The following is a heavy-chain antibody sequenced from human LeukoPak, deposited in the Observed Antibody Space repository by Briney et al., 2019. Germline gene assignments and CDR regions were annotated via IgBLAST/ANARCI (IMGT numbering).Heavy chain of an antibody. D-gene: IGHD5-18*01. CDR2: IYSGGST. Sequence: GGSLRLSCAASGLTVSSNYMSWVRQAPGKGLEWVSVIYSGGSTYYADSVKGRFTISRNNSKNTLYLQMNSLRAEDTAVYYCARVDSYGYWFDPWGQGTLVTVSS. J-gene: IGHJ5*02. CDR3: ARVDSYGYWFDP. CDR1: GLTVSSNY. V-gene: IGHV3-66*01.